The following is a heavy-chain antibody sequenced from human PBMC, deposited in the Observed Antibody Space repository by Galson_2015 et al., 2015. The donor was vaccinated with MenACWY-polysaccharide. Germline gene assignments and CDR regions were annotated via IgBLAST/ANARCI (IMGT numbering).Heavy chain of an antibody. CDR3: TTATGGSRDY. V-gene: IGHV3-49*04. CDR2: IRSKAYGGTT. CDR1: GFTFGDYA. Sequence: SLRLSCATSGFTFGDYAMSWVRQAPGKGLEWVGFIRSKAYGGTTEYAASVKGRLTISRDDSKSIAYLQMNSLKTEDTAVYYCTTATGGSRDYWGQGTLVTVSS. D-gene: IGHD1-26*01. J-gene: IGHJ4*02.